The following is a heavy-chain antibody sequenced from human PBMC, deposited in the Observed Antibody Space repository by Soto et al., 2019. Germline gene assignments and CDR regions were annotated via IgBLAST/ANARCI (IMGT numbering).Heavy chain of an antibody. V-gene: IGHV3-23*01. Sequence: GGSLRLSCVASGLTFGSRAMSWVRQAPGEGLQWVATITDNGGDAKYADSVGGRFVISRDNSKKTLYLQMTRLTAEDSAMYFCARGSTESYPGSRIFDFWGRGTLVTVSS. CDR2: ITDNGGDA. D-gene: IGHD3-10*01. CDR1: GLTFGSRA. CDR3: ARGSTESYPGSRIFDF. J-gene: IGHJ4*02.